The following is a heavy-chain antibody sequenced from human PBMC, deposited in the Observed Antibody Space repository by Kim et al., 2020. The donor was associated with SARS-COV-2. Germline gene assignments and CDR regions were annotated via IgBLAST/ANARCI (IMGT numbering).Heavy chain of an antibody. CDR2: MFYTGIT. Sequence: SETLSLTCSVSGGSISSGSYYWGWIRQPPGKGLEWIGNMFYTGITSYNPSLKSRVTISLDTSKNQFSLRLSSVTAADTALYYCARLTPYCGGGSCSYFD. D-gene: IGHD2-15*01. V-gene: IGHV4-39*07. J-gene: IGHJ4*01. CDR3: ARLTPYCGGGSCSYFD. CDR1: GGSISSGSYY.